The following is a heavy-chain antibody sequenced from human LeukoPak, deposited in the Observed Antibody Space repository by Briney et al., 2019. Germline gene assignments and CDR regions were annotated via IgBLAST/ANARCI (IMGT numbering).Heavy chain of an antibody. Sequence: EASVKVSCKASGYTFTGYYMHWVRQAPGQGLEWMGWINPNSGGTNYAQKFQGRVTMTRDTSISTAYMELSRLRSDDTAVYYCARWEDSSGWYVGASCGMDVWGQGTTVTVSS. V-gene: IGHV1-2*02. CDR2: INPNSGGT. CDR3: ARWEDSSGWYVGASCGMDV. J-gene: IGHJ6*02. D-gene: IGHD6-19*01. CDR1: GYTFTGYY.